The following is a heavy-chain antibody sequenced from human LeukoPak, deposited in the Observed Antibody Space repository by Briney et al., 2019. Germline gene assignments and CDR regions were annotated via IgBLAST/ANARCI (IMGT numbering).Heavy chain of an antibody. D-gene: IGHD3-3*01. J-gene: IGHJ5*01. CDR2: INPAGNYR. CDR3: VRDWDHYDFDS. V-gene: IGHV3-74*01. Sequence: GGSLRLSCAASGFTFSNYWIHWVRQVPGKGLAWVSRINPAGNYRNYADSVEGRFTISRDNARNTVYLQMNSLRAEDTALFYCVRDWDHYDFDSWGQGTLVTVSS. CDR1: GFTFSNYW.